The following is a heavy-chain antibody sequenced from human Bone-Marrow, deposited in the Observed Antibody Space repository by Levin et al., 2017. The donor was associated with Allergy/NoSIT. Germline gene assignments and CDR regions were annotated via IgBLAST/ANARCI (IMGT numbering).Heavy chain of an antibody. Sequence: GESLKISCEVSGFTFSDSYMSWIRQAPGKGLEWVSFISYSGSPMYYADSVKGRFTISRDNAKNSLYLQMSSLRVEDTAVYYCAGYNYNYATFDMWGQGTMVTVSS. CDR1: GFTFSDSY. CDR2: ISYSGSPM. V-gene: IGHV3-11*01. CDR3: AGYNYNYATFDM. D-gene: IGHD1-7*01. J-gene: IGHJ3*02.